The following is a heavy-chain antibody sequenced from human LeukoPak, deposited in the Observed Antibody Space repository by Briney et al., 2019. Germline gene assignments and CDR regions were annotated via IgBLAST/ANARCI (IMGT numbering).Heavy chain of an antibody. J-gene: IGHJ4*02. Sequence: GKSLRLSCAASGFTFSGYPIHWVRQAPGKGLEWVSVIYSGGSTYYADSVKGRFTISRDNSKNTLYLQMNSLRAEDTAVYYCARDRGGYYGYWGQGTLVTVSS. D-gene: IGHD3-22*01. CDR2: IYSGGST. V-gene: IGHV3-53*01. CDR1: GFTFSGYP. CDR3: ARDRGGYYGY.